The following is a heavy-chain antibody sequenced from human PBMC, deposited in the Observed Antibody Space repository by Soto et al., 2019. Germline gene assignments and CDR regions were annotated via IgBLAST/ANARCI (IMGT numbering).Heavy chain of an antibody. CDR2: ISGSGGST. D-gene: IGHD5-12*01. Sequence: PGGSLRLSCAASGFTFSSYAMSWVRQAPGKGLEWVSAISGSGGSTYYADSVKGRFTISRDNSKNTLYLQMNSLRAEDTAVYYCAKDHWATITGPYYYYGMDVWGQGTTVTVSS. V-gene: IGHV3-23*01. J-gene: IGHJ6*02. CDR3: AKDHWATITGPYYYYGMDV. CDR1: GFTFSSYA.